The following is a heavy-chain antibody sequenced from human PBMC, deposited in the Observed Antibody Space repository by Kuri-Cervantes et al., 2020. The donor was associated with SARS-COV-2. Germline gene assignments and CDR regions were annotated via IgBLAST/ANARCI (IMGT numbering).Heavy chain of an antibody. Sequence: GESLKISCTASGFTFNTYNMKWVRQAPGKGLEWVSGIGPSNTYIYYADSVKGRFIISRDNAKNSLYLQMNSLRAEDTAVYYCAKDQGDSYGISYFDYWGQGTLVTVSS. J-gene: IGHJ4*02. CDR2: IGPSNTYI. D-gene: IGHD5-18*01. CDR3: AKDQGDSYGISYFDY. V-gene: IGHV3-21*06. CDR1: GFTFNTYN.